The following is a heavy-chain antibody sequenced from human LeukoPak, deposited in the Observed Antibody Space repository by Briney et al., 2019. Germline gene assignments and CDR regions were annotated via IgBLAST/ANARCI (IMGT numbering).Heavy chain of an antibody. CDR2: VNPNSGGT. V-gene: IGHV1-2*02. CDR1: GYTFTGYY. Sequence: RASVKVSCKASGYTFTGYYMHWVRQAPGQGLEWMGWVNPNSGGTNYAQKFQGRVTMTRDTSISTAYMELSRLRSDDTAVYYCARAPRYCTNGVCYRRDAFDIWGQGTMVTVSS. J-gene: IGHJ3*02. CDR3: ARAPRYCTNGVCYRRDAFDI. D-gene: IGHD2-8*01.